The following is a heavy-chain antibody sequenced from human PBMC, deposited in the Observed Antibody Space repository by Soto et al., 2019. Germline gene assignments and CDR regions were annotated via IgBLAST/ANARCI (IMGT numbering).Heavy chain of an antibody. CDR2: INGDGTDT. CDR1: GFTFSMYW. V-gene: IGHV3-74*03. CDR3: AREVGRGSGSYYLDY. J-gene: IGHJ4*02. D-gene: IGHD3-16*01. Sequence: EVQLVESGGGLVQPGGSLRLSCAASGFTFSMYWMHWVRQAPGKGLLWVSRINGDGTDTTYADSVKGRFTISRDNAKNPVYLQMNGLRAEDTAVYYCAREVGRGSGSYYLDYWGQETLVTVSS.